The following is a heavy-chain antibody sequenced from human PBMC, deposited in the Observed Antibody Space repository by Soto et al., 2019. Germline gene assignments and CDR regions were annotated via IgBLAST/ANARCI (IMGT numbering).Heavy chain of an antibody. D-gene: IGHD6-6*01. CDR1: GGSISSSSYY. J-gene: IGHJ4*02. CDR2: IYYSGST. V-gene: IGHV4-39*01. CDR3: ASYNSSEYFDY. Sequence: SETLSLTCTVSGGSISSSSYYWGWIRQPPGKGLEWIGSIYYSGSTYYNPSLKSRVTISVDTSKNQFSLKLSSVTAADTAVYYCASYNSSEYFDYWGQGTLVTVSS.